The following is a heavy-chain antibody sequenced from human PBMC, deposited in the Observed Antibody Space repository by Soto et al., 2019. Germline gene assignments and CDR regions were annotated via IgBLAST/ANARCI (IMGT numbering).Heavy chain of an antibody. CDR1: GGSISSGGYS. CDR2: IYHSGST. V-gene: IGHV4-30-2*01. J-gene: IGHJ5*02. Sequence: SETLSLTCAVSGGSISSGGYSWSWIRQPPGKGLEWIGYIYHSGSTYYNPSLKSRVTISVDRSKNQFSLKLSSVTAADTAVYYCAREVRGSPNWFDPWGQGTLVTVSS. CDR3: AREVRGSPNWFDP. D-gene: IGHD1-26*01.